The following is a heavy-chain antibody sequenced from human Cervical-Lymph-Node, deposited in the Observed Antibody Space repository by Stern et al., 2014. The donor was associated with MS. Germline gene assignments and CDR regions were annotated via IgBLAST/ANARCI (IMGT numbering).Heavy chain of an antibody. CDR1: GYTFTKYL. CDR2: INSNTGAP. D-gene: IGHD3-3*01. J-gene: IGHJ5*02. Sequence: QVQLVQSGSELKKPGASVTVSCKASGYTFTKYLIHWVRQAPGQGLEWMGWINSNTGAPMYARDFAGRFVFSLDTSVNTAYLQIRRLKTEDTAVYYCARDMSDFWSDYGHNWFDPWGQGTLVTVSS. CDR3: ARDMSDFWSDYGHNWFDP. V-gene: IGHV7-4-1*01.